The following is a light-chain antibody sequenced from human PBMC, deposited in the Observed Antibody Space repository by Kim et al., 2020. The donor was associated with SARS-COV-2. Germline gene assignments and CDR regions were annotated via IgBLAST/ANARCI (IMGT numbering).Light chain of an antibody. J-gene: IGLJ2*01. Sequence: SSELTQDPAVSVALGQTVRITCPGDSLRSYYASWYQQKPGQAPVLVIYGKNNRPSGIPDRFPGSSSGNTASLTITAAQAEHEADYHCNFRDSSGNHLVFG. CDR2: GKN. CDR1: SLRSYY. CDR3: NFRDSSGNHLV. V-gene: IGLV3-19*01.